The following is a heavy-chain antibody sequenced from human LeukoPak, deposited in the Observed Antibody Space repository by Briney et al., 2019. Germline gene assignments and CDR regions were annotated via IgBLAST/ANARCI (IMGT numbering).Heavy chain of an antibody. CDR1: GFTFSSYG. D-gene: IGHD5-18*01. J-gene: IGHJ4*02. V-gene: IGHV3-30*02. Sequence: GGSLRLSCAASGFTFSSYGMHWVRQAPGKGLGWMSFIRYDGSNEYYADSVKGRFTISRDNSKNTPYLQMNSLRAEDTAVYYCANSLQGFSYGPGPLDYWGQGTLVTVSS. CDR2: IRYDGSNE. CDR3: ANSLQGFSYGPGPLDY.